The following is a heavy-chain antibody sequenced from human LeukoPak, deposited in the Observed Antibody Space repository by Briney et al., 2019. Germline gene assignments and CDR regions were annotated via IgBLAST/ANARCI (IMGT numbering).Heavy chain of an antibody. Sequence: VGSLRLSCAASGFTFSSYQMNWVRQAPGKGLEWVSYISSSGSTMYYADSVKGRFTISRDNARNSLYLQISSLRAEDTAVYYCAKENSFQLLQRGYYFDYWGQGTLVTVSS. CDR1: GFTFSSYQ. CDR2: ISSSGSTM. CDR3: AKENSFQLLQRGYYFDY. V-gene: IGHV3-48*03. D-gene: IGHD2-2*01. J-gene: IGHJ4*02.